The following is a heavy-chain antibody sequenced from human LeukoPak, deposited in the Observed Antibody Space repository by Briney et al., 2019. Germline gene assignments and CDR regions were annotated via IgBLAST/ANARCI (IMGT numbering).Heavy chain of an antibody. V-gene: IGHV4-34*01. J-gene: IGHJ5*02. CDR1: GGSFSSYY. CDR2: INHSGST. D-gene: IGHD4-11*01. CDR3: AGSCLPYSNYIHNWFDP. Sequence: SETLSLTCAVYGGSFSSYYLSWIRQSPGKGLEWIGEINHSGSTNYNPSLKNRVTISVDTSKNQFSLKLSSVTAADTAVYYCAGSCLPYSNYIHNWFDPWGQGTLVTVSS.